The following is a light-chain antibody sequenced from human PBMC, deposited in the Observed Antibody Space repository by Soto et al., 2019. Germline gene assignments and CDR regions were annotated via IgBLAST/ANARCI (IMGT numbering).Light chain of an antibody. V-gene: IGLV1-40*01. CDR2: GNS. CDR3: QSSESSLSIYYV. Sequence: QSVLTQPPSVSGAPGQMVTISCTGSSSNIGAGYDVHWYQQLPGTAPKLLIYGNSNRPSGVPDRFSGSKSGTSASLAITGLQAEDEADYYCQSSESSLSIYYVFGTGTKVTVL. J-gene: IGLJ1*01. CDR1: SSNIGAGYD.